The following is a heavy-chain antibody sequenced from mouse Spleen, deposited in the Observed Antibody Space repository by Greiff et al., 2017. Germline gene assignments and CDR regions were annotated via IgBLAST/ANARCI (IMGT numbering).Heavy chain of an antibody. CDR2: IWSGGST. V-gene: IGHV2-2*01. J-gene: IGHJ3*01. Sequence: VKLVESGPGLVQPSQSLSITCTVSGFSLTSYGVHWVRQSPGKGLEWLGVIWSGGSTDYNAAFISRLSISKDNSKSQVFFKMNSLQADDTAIYYCATWDSSFAYWGQGTLVTVSA. CDR1: GFSLTSYG. D-gene: IGHD4-1*01. CDR3: ATWDSSFAY.